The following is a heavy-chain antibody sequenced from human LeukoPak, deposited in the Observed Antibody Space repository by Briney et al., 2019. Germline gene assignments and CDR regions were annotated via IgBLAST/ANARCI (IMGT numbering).Heavy chain of an antibody. CDR1: GGSFSGYY. D-gene: IGHD6-13*01. CDR3: ARGRKAAAGTGRVGY. Sequence: SPSETLSLTCAVYGGSFSGYYWSWIRQPPGKGLEWIGEINHSGSTSYNPSLKSRVTISVDTSKNQFSLKLSSVTAADTAVYYCARGRKAAAGTGRVGYWSQGTLVTVSS. V-gene: IGHV4-34*01. J-gene: IGHJ4*02. CDR2: INHSGST.